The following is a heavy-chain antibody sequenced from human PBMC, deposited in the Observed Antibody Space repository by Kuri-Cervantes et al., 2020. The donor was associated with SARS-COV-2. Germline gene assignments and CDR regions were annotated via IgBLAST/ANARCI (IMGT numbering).Heavy chain of an antibody. CDR3: AVGRYYYDSSGYYSPYYFDY. Sequence: SETLSLTCTVSGYSISSGYYWGWIRQPPGKGLEWIGSIYHSGSTYYNPSLKSRVTISVDTSKNQFSLKLSSVTAADTAVYYCAVGRYYYDSSGYYSPYYFDYWGQGTLVTVSS. CDR1: GYSISSGYY. V-gene: IGHV4-38-2*02. J-gene: IGHJ4*02. D-gene: IGHD3-22*01. CDR2: IYHSGST.